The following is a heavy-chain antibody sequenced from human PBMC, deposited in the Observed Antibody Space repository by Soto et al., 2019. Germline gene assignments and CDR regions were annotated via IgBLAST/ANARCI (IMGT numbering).Heavy chain of an antibody. CDR1: GGSFSGYY. Sequence: SETLSLTCAVYGGSFSGYYWSWIRQPPGKGLEWIGEINHSGSTNYNPSLKSRVTISVDTSKNQFSLKLSSVTAADTAVYYCARVGMATVRWGNWFDPWGQGTLVTVSS. CDR2: INHSGST. V-gene: IGHV4-34*01. CDR3: ARVGMATVRWGNWFDP. D-gene: IGHD4-4*01. J-gene: IGHJ5*02.